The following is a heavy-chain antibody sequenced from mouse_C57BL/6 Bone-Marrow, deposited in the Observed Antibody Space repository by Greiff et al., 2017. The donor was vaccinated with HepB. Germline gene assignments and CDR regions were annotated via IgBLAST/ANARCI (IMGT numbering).Heavy chain of an antibody. CDR3: ARWDS. Sequence: EVQLVESGGGLVQPGGSLKLSCAASGFTFSDYYMYWVRQTPEKRLEWVAYISNGGGSTYYPDTVKGRVTISRDKAKNTLYLQMSRLKSEDTAMYYCARWDSWGQGTLVTVSA. CDR1: GFTFSDYY. D-gene: IGHD4-1*01. CDR2: ISNGGGST. V-gene: IGHV5-12*01. J-gene: IGHJ3*01.